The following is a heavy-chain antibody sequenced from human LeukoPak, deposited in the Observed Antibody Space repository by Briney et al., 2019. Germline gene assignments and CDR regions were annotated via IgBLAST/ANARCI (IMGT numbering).Heavy chain of an antibody. V-gene: IGHV1-69*13. Sequence: SVKVSCKASGYTFTSYGISWVRQAPGQGLEWMGGIIPIFGTANYAQKFQGRVTITADESTSTAYMELSSLRSEDTAVYYCARGAYDSSGYSPDWGQGTLVTVSS. CDR3: ARGAYDSSGYSPD. D-gene: IGHD3-22*01. J-gene: IGHJ4*02. CDR2: IIPIFGTA. CDR1: GYTFTSYG.